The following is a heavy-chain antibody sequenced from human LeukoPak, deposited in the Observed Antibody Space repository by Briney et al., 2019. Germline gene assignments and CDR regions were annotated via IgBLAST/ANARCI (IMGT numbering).Heavy chain of an antibody. CDR1: GGTFSSYA. D-gene: IGHD5-18*01. Sequence: SVKVSCKASGGTFSSYAISWVRQAPGQGLEWMGRIIPILGIANYAQKFQGRVTITADKSTSTAYMELSSLRSEDTAVYYCARDGYSYGYFVASSSDSADAFDIWGQGTMVTVSS. J-gene: IGHJ3*02. CDR3: ARDGYSYGYFVASSSDSADAFDI. V-gene: IGHV1-69*04. CDR2: IIPILGIA.